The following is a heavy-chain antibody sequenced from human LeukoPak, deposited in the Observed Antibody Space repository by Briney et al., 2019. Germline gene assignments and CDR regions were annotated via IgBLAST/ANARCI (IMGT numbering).Heavy chain of an antibody. V-gene: IGHV4-59*08. CDR3: ARMTWIQLWIYFDY. J-gene: IGHJ4*02. D-gene: IGHD5-18*01. CDR2: IYYSGST. CDR1: GGSISSYY. Sequence: SETLSLTCTVSGGSISSYYWSWIRQPPGKGLEWIGYIYYSGSTNYNPSLKSRVTISVDTSKNQFSLKLSSVTAADTAVYYCARMTWIQLWIYFDYWGQGTLVPVSS.